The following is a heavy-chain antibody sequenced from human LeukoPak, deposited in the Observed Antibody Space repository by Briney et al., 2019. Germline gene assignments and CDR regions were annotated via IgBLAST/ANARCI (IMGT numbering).Heavy chain of an antibody. V-gene: IGHV4-39*07. D-gene: IGHD3-22*01. CDR2: IYFSGDT. CDR3: ARDSGFWLY. J-gene: IGHJ4*02. CDR1: GYSISSGGHY. Sequence: SETLSLTCTVSGYSISSGGHYWGWIRQTPGKRLEWIGNIYFSGDTSYNPSLKSRLTMSVDTSKNQLFLNLDSVTAADTAVYYCARDSGFWLYWGQGTLVTVSS.